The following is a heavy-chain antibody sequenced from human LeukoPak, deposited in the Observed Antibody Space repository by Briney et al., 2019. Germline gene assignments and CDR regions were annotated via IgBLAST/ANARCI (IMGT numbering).Heavy chain of an antibody. CDR1: GFTFTSSP. D-gene: IGHD6-19*01. V-gene: IGHV1-58*02. CDR2: IVVGSGNT. J-gene: IGHJ4*02. Sequence: GASVKVSCKASGFTFTSSPMQWVRQARGQRLEWIGWIVVGSGNTNYAQKFQERVTITRDMSTNTACMELSSLRSEDTAVYYCATGSGWYSPDYWGQGTLVTVSS. CDR3: ATGSGWYSPDY.